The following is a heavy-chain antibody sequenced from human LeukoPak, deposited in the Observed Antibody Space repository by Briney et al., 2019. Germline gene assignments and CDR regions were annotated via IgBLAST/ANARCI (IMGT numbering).Heavy chain of an antibody. V-gene: IGHV3-48*01. CDR2: ISSSSSTT. D-gene: IGHD3-10*01. Sequence: GGSLRLSCAASGFTFSSYSMNWVRQAPGKGLEWVSYISSSSSTTYYADSVKGRFTISRDNAKNSLYLQMNSLRAEDTAVYYCARDFFRGFDYWGQGTLVTVSS. CDR1: GFTFSSYS. J-gene: IGHJ4*02. CDR3: ARDFFRGFDY.